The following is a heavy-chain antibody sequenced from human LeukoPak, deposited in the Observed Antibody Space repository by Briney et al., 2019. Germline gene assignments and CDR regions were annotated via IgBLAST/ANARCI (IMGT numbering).Heavy chain of an antibody. CDR1: GGSISSSSYY. CDR2: IYYSGST. J-gene: IGHJ4*02. CDR3: ARESGDYDFWSGYYPQYFDY. V-gene: IGHV4-39*02. Sequence: SETLSLTCTVSGGSISSSSYYWGWIRQPPGKGLEWIGSIYYSGSTYYNPSLKSRFTISVDTSKNQFSLKLSSVTAADTAVYYCARESGDYDFWSGYYPQYFDYWGQGTLVTVSS. D-gene: IGHD3-3*01.